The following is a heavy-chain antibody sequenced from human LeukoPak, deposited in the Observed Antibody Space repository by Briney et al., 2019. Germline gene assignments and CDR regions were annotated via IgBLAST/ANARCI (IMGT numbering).Heavy chain of an antibody. V-gene: IGHV3-9*01. Sequence: GGSLRLSCAASGFTFDDCAMHWVRQAPGKGLEWVSGISWNSGSIGYADSVKGRFTISGDNAKNSLYLQMNSLRAEDTALYYCAKETGGPIDYWGQGTLVTVSS. CDR2: ISWNSGSI. CDR1: GFTFDDCA. CDR3: AKETGGPIDY. D-gene: IGHD2-15*01. J-gene: IGHJ4*02.